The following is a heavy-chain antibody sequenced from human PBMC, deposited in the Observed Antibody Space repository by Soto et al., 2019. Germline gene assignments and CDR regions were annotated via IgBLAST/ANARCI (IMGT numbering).Heavy chain of an antibody. V-gene: IGHV4-59*01. CDR1: GGSINSYY. Sequence: SETLSLTCTVSGGSINSYYWSWIRQPPGKGLEWLAYIYDTETTNYSPYLRSRITVSMDTSKNQFSLNLGFVTSADTAVYYCARGYCTGDNCYNAYDIWGQGIVVTVSS. CDR3: ARGYCTGDNCYNAYDI. D-gene: IGHD2-8*02. J-gene: IGHJ3*02. CDR2: IYDTETT.